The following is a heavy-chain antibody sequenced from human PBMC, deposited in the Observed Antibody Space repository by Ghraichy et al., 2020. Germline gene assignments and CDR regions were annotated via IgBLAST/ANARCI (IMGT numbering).Heavy chain of an antibody. CDR3: ARDKSGAMVY. CDR2: INQDGSEK. J-gene: IGHJ4*02. Sequence: GGSLRLSCAASGFTFNNYWMTWVRQAPGKGLEWVATINQDGSEKYYVDSVKGRFTISGDNAKNSLYLQMNTLRAEDTAVYFCARDKSGAMVYWGQGTLVTVSS. V-gene: IGHV3-7*01. D-gene: IGHD4/OR15-4a*01. CDR1: GFTFNNYW.